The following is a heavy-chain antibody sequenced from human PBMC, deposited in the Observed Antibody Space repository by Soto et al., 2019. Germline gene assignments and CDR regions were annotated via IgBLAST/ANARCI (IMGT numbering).Heavy chain of an antibody. CDR1: GYTFTSYG. V-gene: IGHV1-18*01. D-gene: IGHD2-15*01. J-gene: IGHJ4*02. Sequence: ASVKVSCTASGYTFTSYGISWVRQAPGQGLEWMGWISAYNGNTNYAQKLQGRVTITADKSTSTAYMELSSLRSEDTAVYYCARDRWEYCSGGSCPTPYWGQGTLVTVSS. CDR2: ISAYNGNT. CDR3: ARDRWEYCSGGSCPTPY.